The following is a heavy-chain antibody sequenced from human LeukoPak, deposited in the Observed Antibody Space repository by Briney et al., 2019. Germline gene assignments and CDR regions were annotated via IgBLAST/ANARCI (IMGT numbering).Heavy chain of an antibody. Sequence: PSGTLSLTCAVSGGSISSSNWWSWVRQPPGKGLEWIGEIYHSGSTNYNPSLKSRVTISVDTSKNQFSLKLSSVTAADTAVYYCARVPGRITMVRGVIPGAIDYWGQGTLVTVSS. D-gene: IGHD3-10*01. CDR1: GGSISSSNW. CDR3: ARVPGRITMVRGVIPGAIDY. CDR2: IYHSGST. V-gene: IGHV4-4*02. J-gene: IGHJ4*02.